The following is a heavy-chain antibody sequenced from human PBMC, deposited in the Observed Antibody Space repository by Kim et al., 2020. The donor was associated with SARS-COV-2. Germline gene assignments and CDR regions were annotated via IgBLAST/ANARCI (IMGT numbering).Heavy chain of an antibody. V-gene: IGHV1-69*13. J-gene: IGHJ5*02. CDR2: IIPIFGTA. CDR3: ATSNNPNLLWFGENWFDP. Sequence: SVKVSCKASGGTFSSYAISWVRQAPGQGLEWMGGIIPIFGTANYAQKFQGRVTITADESTSTAYMELSSLRSEDTAVYYCATSNNPNLLWFGENWFDPWGQGTLVTVSS. CDR1: GGTFSSYA. D-gene: IGHD3-10*01.